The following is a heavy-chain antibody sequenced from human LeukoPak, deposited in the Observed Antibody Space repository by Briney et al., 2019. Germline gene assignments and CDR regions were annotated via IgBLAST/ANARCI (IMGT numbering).Heavy chain of an antibody. V-gene: IGHV1-2*02. CDR1: GYTFTGYY. J-gene: IGHJ5*02. D-gene: IGHD5-12*01. CDR3: ARESGLRGGGFDP. CDR2: INPNSAGT. Sequence: GASVNVSCKASGYTFTGYYMHGVRQAPGQGLEWMGWINPNSAGTNYAQNFQGRVTMTRDTSINTAYMELSRLKSDDTAIYYCARESGLRGGGFDPWGQGTLVTVSS.